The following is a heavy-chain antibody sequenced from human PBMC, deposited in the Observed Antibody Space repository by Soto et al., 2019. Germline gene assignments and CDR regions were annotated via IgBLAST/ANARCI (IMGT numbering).Heavy chain of an antibody. CDR1: GGTFSSYA. J-gene: IGHJ2*01. CDR3: ARVGLEVVAATCFYL. D-gene: IGHD2-15*01. Sequence: QVQLVQSGAEVKKPGSSVKVSCKASGGTFSSYAISWVRQAPGQGLEWMGGIIPIFGTANYAQKFQGRVKINADESTRTAYMELSSLRSEDTAVYYCARVGLEVVAATCFYLWGRGTLVTVSS. CDR2: IIPIFGTA. V-gene: IGHV1-69*01.